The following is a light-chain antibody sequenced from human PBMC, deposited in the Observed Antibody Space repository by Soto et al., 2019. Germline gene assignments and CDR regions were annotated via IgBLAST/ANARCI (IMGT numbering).Light chain of an antibody. CDR1: QSVSSN. CDR3: QQYNDWT. CDR2: GAS. V-gene: IGKV3-15*01. Sequence: ETVMTQSPATLSVSPGERATLSCRASQSVSSNLAWYQQKPGQAPRLLIYGASTRATGIPARFSGSGSGKEFTLTISSLQSEDFAVYYCQQYNDWTFGQGTKVDI. J-gene: IGKJ1*01.